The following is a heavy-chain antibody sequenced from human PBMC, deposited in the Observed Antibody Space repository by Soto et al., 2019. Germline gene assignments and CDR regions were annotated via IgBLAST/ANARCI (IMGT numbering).Heavy chain of an antibody. J-gene: IGHJ4*02. CDR1: GYTFTSYG. D-gene: IGHD3-22*01. Sequence: ASVKVSCKASGYTFTSYGISWVRQAPGQGLEWMGWISAYNGNTNYAQKLQGRVTMTTDTSTSTACMELRSLRSDDTAVYYCARGGVTYYYDSSGYYCTFDYWGQGTLVTVSS. CDR2: ISAYNGNT. V-gene: IGHV1-18*01. CDR3: ARGGVTYYYDSSGYYCTFDY.